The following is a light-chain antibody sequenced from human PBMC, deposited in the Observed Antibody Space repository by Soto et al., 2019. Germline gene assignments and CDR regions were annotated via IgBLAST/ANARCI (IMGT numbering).Light chain of an antibody. CDR1: QTISSNY. CDR3: QQYVSWT. V-gene: IGKV3-20*01. CDR2: GTS. Sequence: EIVLTQSPGTLSVSPGERATLSWRASQTISSNYLAWYQQKPGQAPSLLIYGTSSRATGIPDRFSGSGSGTDFTLTISRLEPEDSAIYYCQQYVSWTFGQGTKVEIK. J-gene: IGKJ1*01.